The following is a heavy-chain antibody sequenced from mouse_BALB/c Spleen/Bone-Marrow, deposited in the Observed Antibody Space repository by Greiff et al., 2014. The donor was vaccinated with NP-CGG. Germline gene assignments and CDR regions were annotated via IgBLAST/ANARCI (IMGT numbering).Heavy chain of an antibody. CDR1: GFDFSRYW. D-gene: IGHD1-2*01. CDR3: ARPNYYGSNDMDY. V-gene: IGHV4-1*02. Sequence: EVQLQESGGGLVQPGGSLKLSCAASGFDFSRYWMSWVRQAPGKGLEWIGEINPDSSPINYTPSLKDKFIISRDNAKNTLYLQMRKVRSEDTALYYCARPNYYGSNDMDYWGQGTSVTVSS. CDR2: INPDSSPI. J-gene: IGHJ4*01.